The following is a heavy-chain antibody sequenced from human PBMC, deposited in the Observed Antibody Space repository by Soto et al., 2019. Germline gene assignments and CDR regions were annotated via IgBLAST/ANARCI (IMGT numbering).Heavy chain of an antibody. CDR1: GYSFTSAW. CDR3: ARSITAVVRKLVTGGQHRGDYRMDV. V-gene: IGHV5-10-1*01. Sequence: GASLKVSCEGSGYSFTSAWTNWVPQMPGKGLEWLGRIDPSRSYTIYNLSFQGHGTISVDKSISTAYLPWSSRKASDTDMYYCARSITAVVRKLVTGGQHRGDYRMDVWGQGTMVTVSS. CDR2: IDPSRSYT. J-gene: IGHJ6*02. D-gene: IGHD3-10*01.